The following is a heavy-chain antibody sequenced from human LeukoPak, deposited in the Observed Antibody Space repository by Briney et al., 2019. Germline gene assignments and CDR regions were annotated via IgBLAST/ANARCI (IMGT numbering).Heavy chain of an antibody. CDR1: GFTFSSYG. V-gene: IGHV3-30*18. CDR3: AKDFGFGELLEYYFDY. D-gene: IGHD3-10*01. J-gene: IGHJ4*02. Sequence: SGGSLRLSCAASGFTFSSYGMHWVRQAPGKGLEWVAVISYDGSNKYYADSVKGRFTISRDNSKNTLYLQMNSLRAEDTAVYYCAKDFGFGELLEYYFDYWGQGTLVTVSS. CDR2: ISYDGSNK.